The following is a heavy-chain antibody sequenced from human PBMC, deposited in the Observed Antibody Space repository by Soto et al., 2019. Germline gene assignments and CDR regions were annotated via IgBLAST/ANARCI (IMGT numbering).Heavy chain of an antibody. Sequence: EVQLVESGGGLVQPGGSLRLSCAASGFTFDVYVMHWVRQAPGKDLEWVSGLSWNGGAVGYADSVKGRFTISRDNAKNSLYLQMNSLRPEDTALYYCTKAAAVAGDYYYFYYMDVWGKGTTVTVSS. V-gene: IGHV3-9*01. CDR2: LSWNGGAV. J-gene: IGHJ6*03. D-gene: IGHD6-19*01. CDR1: GFTFDVYV. CDR3: TKAAAVAGDYYYFYYMDV.